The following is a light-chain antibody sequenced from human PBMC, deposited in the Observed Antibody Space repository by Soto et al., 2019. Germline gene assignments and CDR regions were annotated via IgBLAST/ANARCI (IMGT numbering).Light chain of an antibody. J-gene: IGLJ1*01. V-gene: IGLV2-14*01. CDR3: ASLTTTSFV. Sequence: QSVLAQPASVPGSPGQSITISCTGTSSDVGAYNFVSWYQHHPDKAPKLMISEVSNRPSGVSDRFSGSKSGNTASLTISGLQAEDEADYYCASLTTTSFVFGTGTRSPS. CDR2: EVS. CDR1: SSDVGAYNF.